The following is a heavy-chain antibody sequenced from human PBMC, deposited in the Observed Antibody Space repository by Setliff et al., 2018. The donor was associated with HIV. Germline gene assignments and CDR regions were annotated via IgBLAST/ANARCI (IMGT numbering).Heavy chain of an antibody. V-gene: IGHV1-69*10. D-gene: IGHD3-22*01. CDR2: TIPMSDIP. CDR3: VRVGPWYYGRSGYLASWDY. Sequence: ASVKVSCKASGFTFNHYALSWVRQAPGQRPEWMGGTIPMSDIPNYAQNFQGRVTITANHSTTTTYMELSSLSSEDTAVYYCVRVGPWYYGRSGYLASWDYWGQGTQVTVSS. J-gene: IGHJ4*02. CDR1: GFTFNHYA.